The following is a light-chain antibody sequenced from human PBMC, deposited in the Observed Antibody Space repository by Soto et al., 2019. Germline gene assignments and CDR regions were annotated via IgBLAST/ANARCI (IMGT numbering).Light chain of an antibody. J-gene: IGLJ1*01. Sequence: QSALTQPASVSGSPGQSITISCTGTSSDVGTYTLVSWYQQHPGKAPKLVIYEVNKRPAGVSKRFSGSKSGDTASLTISGLEAEDEADYYCSSDSGPRTFYVVGTGTKLTVL. CDR2: EVN. CDR3: SSDSGPRTFYV. CDR1: SSDVGTYTL. V-gene: IGLV2-23*02.